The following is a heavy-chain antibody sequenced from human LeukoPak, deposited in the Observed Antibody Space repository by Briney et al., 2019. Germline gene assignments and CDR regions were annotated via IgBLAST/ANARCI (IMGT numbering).Heavy chain of an antibody. V-gene: IGHV4-59*01. CDR3: ARDNWGSLDY. Sequence: SETLSLTCTVSGGSISSYYWSWIRQPPGKGLEWIGYSYNSGCTNCNPSLESRVTISVDTSKNQFSLKLSSVTAADTAVYYCARDNWGSLDYWGQGILVTVSS. CDR2: SYNSGCT. J-gene: IGHJ4*02. CDR1: GGSISSYY. D-gene: IGHD7-27*01.